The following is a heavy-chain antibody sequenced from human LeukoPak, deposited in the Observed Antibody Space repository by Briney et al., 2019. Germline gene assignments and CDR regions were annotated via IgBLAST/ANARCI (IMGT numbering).Heavy chain of an antibody. D-gene: IGHD3-22*01. CDR2: MNPSSGNT. Sequence: ASVKVSCKASGHTFTSYDINWVRQATGQGLEWLGWMNPSSGNTGYAQKFQGRVTMTRDTSISTAYMELSSLRSEDTAVYYCARVAYYYDSAGLYLNYFYGMDVWGQGTTVTVSS. J-gene: IGHJ6*02. CDR3: ARVAYYYDSAGLYLNYFYGMDV. V-gene: IGHV1-8*01. CDR1: GHTFTSYD.